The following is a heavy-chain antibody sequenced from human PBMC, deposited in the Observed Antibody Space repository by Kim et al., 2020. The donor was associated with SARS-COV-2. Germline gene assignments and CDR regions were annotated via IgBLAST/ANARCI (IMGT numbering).Heavy chain of an antibody. J-gene: IGHJ5*02. CDR2: IYKSGRT. CDR1: GGSISSYF. V-gene: IGHV4-59*08. D-gene: IGHD3-10*01. CDR3: ARQEYTVMVRGVLTWFEP. Sequence: SETLSLTCSVSGGSISSYFWSWIRQPPGKGLEWIGYIYKSGRTNYNPSLKSRVTISIDTSKNQFSLNLNSVTAADTAVYYCARQEYTVMVRGVLTWFEPGGQGTLITGSS.